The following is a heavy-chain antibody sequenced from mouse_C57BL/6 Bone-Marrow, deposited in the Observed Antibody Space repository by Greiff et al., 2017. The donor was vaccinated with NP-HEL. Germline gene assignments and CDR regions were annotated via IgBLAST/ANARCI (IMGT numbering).Heavy chain of an antibody. CDR2: IRSKSNNYAT. D-gene: IGHD2-5*01. Sequence: EVQLVKSGGGLVQPKGSLKLSCAASGFSFNTYAMNWVRQAPGKGLEWVARIRSKSNNYATYYADSVKDRFTISRDDSESMLYLQMNNLKTEDTAMYYCVRHSNYTPYYAMDYWGQGTSVTVSS. CDR3: VRHSNYTPYYAMDY. V-gene: IGHV10-1*01. CDR1: GFSFNTYA. J-gene: IGHJ4*01.